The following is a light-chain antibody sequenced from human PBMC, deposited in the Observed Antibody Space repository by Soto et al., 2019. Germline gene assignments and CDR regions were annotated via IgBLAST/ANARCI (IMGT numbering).Light chain of an antibody. CDR3: QQYGSFTWT. Sequence: ENVLTQSPCTLSLSPGERATLSCRASQSVSSRFLAWFQQKPGQAPRLLIYATSSRASGIPDRFSGSGSGTTFSLTISSLEPEDTAVYFCQQYGSFTWTFGQGTKVDIK. V-gene: IGKV3-20*01. J-gene: IGKJ1*01. CDR1: QSVSSRF. CDR2: ATS.